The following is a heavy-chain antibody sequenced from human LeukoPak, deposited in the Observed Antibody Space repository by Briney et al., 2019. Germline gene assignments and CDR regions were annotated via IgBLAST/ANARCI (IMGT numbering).Heavy chain of an antibody. CDR2: INHSGST. CDR1: GGSFSGYY. V-gene: IGHV4-34*01. D-gene: IGHD3-22*01. CDR3: ARGPDKRAHDSSGYQGDYYYGMDV. Sequence: SETLSLTCAVYGGSFSGYYWSWIRQPPGKGLEWIGEINHSGSTNYNPSLKSRVTISVDTSKNQFSLKLSSVTAADTAVYYCARGPDKRAHDSSGYQGDYYYGMDVWGQGTTVTVSS. J-gene: IGHJ6*02.